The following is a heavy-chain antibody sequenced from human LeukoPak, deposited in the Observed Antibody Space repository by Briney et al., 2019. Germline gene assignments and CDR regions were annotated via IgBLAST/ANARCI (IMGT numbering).Heavy chain of an antibody. D-gene: IGHD6-6*01. CDR3: ARILGATSIAARRALWAFDI. Sequence: SVKVSCNASGGTFSSYAISWVRQAPGQGLEWMGGIIPIFGTANYAQKFQGRVTITTDESTSTAYMELSSLRSEDTAVYYCARILGATSIAARRALWAFDIWGQGTMVTVSS. CDR1: GGTFSSYA. CDR2: IIPIFGTA. V-gene: IGHV1-69*05. J-gene: IGHJ3*02.